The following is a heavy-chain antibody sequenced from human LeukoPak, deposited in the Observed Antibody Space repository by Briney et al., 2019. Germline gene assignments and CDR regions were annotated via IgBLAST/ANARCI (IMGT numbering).Heavy chain of an antibody. J-gene: IGHJ4*02. V-gene: IGHV4-39*01. CDR1: GGSISSSSYY. Sequence: PSETLSLTCTVSGGSISSSSYYWGWIRQPPGKGLEWIGSIYYSGSTYYNPSLKSRVTISVDTSKNQFSLKLSSVTAADTAVYYCARRFYGSSGYYYDYFDYWGRGTLVTVSS. CDR2: IYYSGST. D-gene: IGHD3-22*01. CDR3: ARRFYGSSGYYYDYFDY.